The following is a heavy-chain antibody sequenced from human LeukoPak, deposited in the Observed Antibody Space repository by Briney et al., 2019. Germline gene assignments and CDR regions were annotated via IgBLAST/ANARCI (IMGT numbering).Heavy chain of an antibody. CDR1: GFTFSSYA. V-gene: IGHV3-23*01. J-gene: IGHJ4*02. Sequence: GGSLRLSCAASGFTFSSYAMSWVRQAPGKGLEWVSTISGSGGSTYYADSVKGRFTISRDNSKNTLYLQMNSLRAEDTAVYYCTRTSVATAGDYWGQGTLVTVSS. D-gene: IGHD6-13*01. CDR2: ISGSGGST. CDR3: TRTSVATAGDY.